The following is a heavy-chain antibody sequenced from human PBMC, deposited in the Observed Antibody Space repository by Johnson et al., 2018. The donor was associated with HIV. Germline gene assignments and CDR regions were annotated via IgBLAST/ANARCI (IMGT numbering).Heavy chain of an antibody. D-gene: IGHD1-26*01. J-gene: IGHJ3*02. CDR1: GFTFDDYA. CDR3: AKARGELLGFDAFDI. V-gene: IGHV3-9*01. Sequence: VQLVESGGGLVQPGMSLRLSCAASGFTFDDYAIHWVRQAPGKGLEWVSSISWNSGNIGYADSVKGRFTISRDNARNTMFVQMKSLRAEDTAVYYCAKARGELLGFDAFDIWGQGTMVTVSS. CDR2: ISWNSGNI.